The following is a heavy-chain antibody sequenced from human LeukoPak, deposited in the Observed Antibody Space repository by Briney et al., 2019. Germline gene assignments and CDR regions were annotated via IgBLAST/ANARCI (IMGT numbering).Heavy chain of an antibody. J-gene: IGHJ6*03. CDR1: GGSISSGSHY. CDR3: ARSGSIVGGYYYYYYYMDV. V-gene: IGHV4-61*02. CDR2: IYTSGST. Sequence: PSETLSLTCTVSGGSISSGSHYWSWIRQPAGKGLEWIGRIYTSGSTNYNPSLKSRVTISVDTSKNQFSLKLSSVTAADTAVYYCARSGSIVGGYYYYYYYMDVWGKGTTVTISS. D-gene: IGHD1-26*01.